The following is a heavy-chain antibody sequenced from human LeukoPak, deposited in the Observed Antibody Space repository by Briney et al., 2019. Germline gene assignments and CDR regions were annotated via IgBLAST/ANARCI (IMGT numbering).Heavy chain of an antibody. CDR1: GGSISSYY. V-gene: IGHV4-59*08. CDR2: IYYSGST. D-gene: IGHD3-3*01. CDR3: ARTYYDFWSGYYDYGMDV. Sequence: KASETLSLTCTVSGGSISSYYWSWIRQPPGKGLEWIGYIYYSGSTNYNPSLKSRVTISVDTSKNQFSLKLSSVTAADTAVYYCARTYYDFWSGYYDYGMDVWGQGTTVTVSS. J-gene: IGHJ6*02.